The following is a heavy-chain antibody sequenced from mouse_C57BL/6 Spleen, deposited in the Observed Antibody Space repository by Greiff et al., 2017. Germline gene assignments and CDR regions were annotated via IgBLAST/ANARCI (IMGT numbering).Heavy chain of an antibody. CDR1: GYTFTSYW. V-gene: IGHV1-50*01. J-gene: IGHJ2*01. CDR2: IDPSDSYT. D-gene: IGHD1-1*01. Sequence: QVQLQQPGAELVKPGASVKLSCKASGYTFTSYWMQWVKQRPGQGLEWIGEIDPSDSYTNYNQKFKGKATLTVDTSSSTAYMQLSSLTSEDSAVYYCARKGYCGSSFKYYFDYWGQGTTLTVSS. CDR3: ARKGYCGSSFKYYFDY.